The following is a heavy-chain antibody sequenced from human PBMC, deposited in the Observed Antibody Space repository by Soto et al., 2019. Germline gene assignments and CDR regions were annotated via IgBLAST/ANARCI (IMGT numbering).Heavy chain of an antibody. CDR1: GFTFSTHA. CDR3: ARDQTGITTAGGGRIDH. D-gene: IGHD6-13*01. CDR2: VSFDGSNK. J-gene: IGHJ4*02. Sequence: QVQLVESGGGVGQPGRSLRLSCAASGFTFSTHAMHWVRQAPGKGLECVAIVSFDGSNKYYADSVKGRFTISRDNSKNTLYLQMSGLTPEDTAFYYCARDQTGITTAGGGRIDHWGQGTLVTVSS. V-gene: IGHV3-30-3*01.